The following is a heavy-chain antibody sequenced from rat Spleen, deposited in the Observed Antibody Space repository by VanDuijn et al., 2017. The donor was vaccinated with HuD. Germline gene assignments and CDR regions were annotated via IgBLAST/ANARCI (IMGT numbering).Heavy chain of an antibody. CDR1: GFTFSDFG. CDR3: ARSRSLRGYYFDY. V-gene: IGHV5-29*01. J-gene: IGHJ2*01. D-gene: IGHD3-1*01. Sequence: EVQLVDSGGGLVQPGRSLKLSCAASGFTFSDFGMVWVRQAPTKGLEWVATISYDGSITYCRDSVKGRFTISRDNTKSTLDLQMDSLRSEDTATYYCARSRSLRGYYFDYWGQGVMVTVSS. CDR2: ISYDGSIT.